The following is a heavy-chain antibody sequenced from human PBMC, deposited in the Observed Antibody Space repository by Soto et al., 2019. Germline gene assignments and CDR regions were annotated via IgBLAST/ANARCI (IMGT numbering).Heavy chain of an antibody. CDR2: INSDGSST. V-gene: IGHV3-74*01. Sequence: GSLRLSCAVSGSTFSNDWMHWVRQAPGKGLVWVSHINSDGSSTNYADFVKGRFTIARDNAKNTVYLQMNSLRAEDTAVYYCARDRSYSLDVWGQGSTVTV. CDR1: GSTFSNDW. CDR3: ARDRSYSLDV. J-gene: IGHJ6*02.